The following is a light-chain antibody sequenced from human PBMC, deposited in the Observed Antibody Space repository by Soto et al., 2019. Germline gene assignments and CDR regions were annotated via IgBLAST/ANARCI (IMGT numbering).Light chain of an antibody. CDR3: HQYNAWPPIT. J-gene: IGKJ5*01. CDR2: GAS. V-gene: IGKV3-15*01. Sequence: EIVMTQSPATLSASPGERATLSCRASQRVSSNLAWYQQKPGQAPRLLIYGASTRATGIPAWFSGSGSGTEFTLTINSLQSEDFGVYYCHQYNAWPPITFGQGTRLEIK. CDR1: QRVSSN.